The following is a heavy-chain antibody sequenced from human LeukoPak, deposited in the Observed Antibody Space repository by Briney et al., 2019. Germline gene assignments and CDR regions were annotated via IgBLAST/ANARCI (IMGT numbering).Heavy chain of an antibody. D-gene: IGHD3-22*01. CDR3: ARDGVYYYDSSGFDAFDI. V-gene: IGHV1-18*04. Sequence: ASVKVSCKASGYTFTGYYMHWARQAPGQGLEWMGWISAYNGNTNYAQKLQGRVTMTTDTSTSTAYMELRSLRSDDTAVYYCARDGVYYYDSSGFDAFDIWGQGTMVTVSS. J-gene: IGHJ3*02. CDR2: ISAYNGNT. CDR1: GYTFTGYY.